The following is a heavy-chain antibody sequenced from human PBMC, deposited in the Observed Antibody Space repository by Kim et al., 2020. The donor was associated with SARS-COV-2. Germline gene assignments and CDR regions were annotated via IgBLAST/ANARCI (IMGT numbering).Heavy chain of an antibody. J-gene: IGHJ4*02. CDR2: ISTSSSFT. CDR3: TRARQWLAPDY. V-gene: IGHV3-11*05. D-gene: IGHD6-19*01. Sequence: GGSLRLSCAASGFTFSDYYMHWIRQAPGKGLEWVSYISTSSSFTNYADSVKGRFTISRDNAKNSVYLQMNSLRVEDTAVYYCTRARQWLAPDYWGPGILVTVSS. CDR1: GFTFSDYY.